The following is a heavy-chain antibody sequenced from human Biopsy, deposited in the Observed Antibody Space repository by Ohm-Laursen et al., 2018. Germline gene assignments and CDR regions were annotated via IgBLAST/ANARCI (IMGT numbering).Heavy chain of an antibody. CDR3: VRNLGVTPGYQDY. Sequence: SLRLSCAASGFTFNTYGMHWVRQAPGKGLEWVSHIDVLDYNTYYVDSVRGRFTISRDNSKEMVYLQINSLRADDTAVYYCVRNLGVTPGYQDYWGQGTLVTVSS. J-gene: IGHJ4*02. V-gene: IGHV3-23*01. D-gene: IGHD2-2*01. CDR1: GFTFNTYG. CDR2: IDVLDYNT.